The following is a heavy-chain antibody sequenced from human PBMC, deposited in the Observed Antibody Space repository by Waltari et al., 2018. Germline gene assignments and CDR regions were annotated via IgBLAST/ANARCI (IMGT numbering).Heavy chain of an antibody. CDR2: FNPNTGAT. Sequence: QVQLVQSGADVKKPGASVRVSCTTSGYTFNDYYIYWVRQAPGKGLEWMGWFNPNTGATNLAQKYQGRLSMTRDTSITTAYMELNGLTSDDTAVYYCARDLFPSFWSGYGIDFWGQGTLVTVSS. J-gene: IGHJ3*01. CDR1: GYTFNDYY. D-gene: IGHD3-3*01. V-gene: IGHV1-2*02. CDR3: ARDLFPSFWSGYGIDF.